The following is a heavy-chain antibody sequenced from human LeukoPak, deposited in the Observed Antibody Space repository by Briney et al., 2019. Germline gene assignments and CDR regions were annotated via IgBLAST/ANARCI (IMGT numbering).Heavy chain of an antibody. J-gene: IGHJ4*02. Sequence: GESLKISCKVSGYSLTSYWIGWARQMPGKGLEWMGIINPGNSVTRYSPSFQGQVTISVDRSINTAYLQWSSLEASDTAIYYCARQTAMGRSGDYWGQGTLVTVSS. CDR3: ARQTAMGRSGDY. CDR2: INPGNSVT. V-gene: IGHV5-51*01. CDR1: GYSLTSYW. D-gene: IGHD7-27*01.